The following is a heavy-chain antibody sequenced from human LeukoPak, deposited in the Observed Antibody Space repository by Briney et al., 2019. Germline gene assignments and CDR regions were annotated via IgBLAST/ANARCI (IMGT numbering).Heavy chain of an antibody. CDR2: INPNSGGT. Sequence: GASVKVSCKASGYTFTGYYMHWMRQAPGQGLEWMGWINPNSGGTNYAQKFQGWVTMTRDTSISTAYMELSRLRSDDTAVYYCARGGSPEGYYYYGMDVWGQGTTVTVSS. V-gene: IGHV1-2*04. CDR3: ARGGSPEGYYYYGMDV. J-gene: IGHJ6*02. CDR1: GYTFTGYY. D-gene: IGHD3-10*01.